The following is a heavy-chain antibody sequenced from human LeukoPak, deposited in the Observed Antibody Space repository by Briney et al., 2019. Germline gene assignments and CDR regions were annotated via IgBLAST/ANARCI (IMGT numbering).Heavy chain of an antibody. J-gene: IGHJ4*02. CDR3: ARDMTITGADDY. CDR2: ISGSGDII. D-gene: IGHD6-13*01. CDR1: GFTFGAYP. Sequence: GGSLRLSCTASGFTFGAYPMTWVRQAPGKGLEWVSYISGSGDIIYYADSVKGRFTISRDNAKNSLYLQMDSLRAEDTAIYYCARDMTITGADDYWGQGTLVTVSS. V-gene: IGHV3-48*04.